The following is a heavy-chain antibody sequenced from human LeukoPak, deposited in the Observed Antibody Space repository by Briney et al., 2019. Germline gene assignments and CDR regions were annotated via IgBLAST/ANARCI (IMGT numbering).Heavy chain of an antibody. CDR1: GGSISSSSYY. CDR3: ARHQGIVASPLDY. J-gene: IGHJ4*02. CDR2: IYDSGST. Sequence: SETLSLTCTVSGGSISSSSYYWGWIRQPPGKGLEWIGSIYDSGSTYYNPSLKSRVTISVDTSKNQFSLKLSSVTAADTAVYYCARHQGIVASPLDYWGQGTLVTVSS. D-gene: IGHD3-22*01. V-gene: IGHV4-39*01.